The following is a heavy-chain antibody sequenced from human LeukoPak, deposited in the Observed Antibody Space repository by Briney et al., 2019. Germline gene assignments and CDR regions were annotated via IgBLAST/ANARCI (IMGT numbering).Heavy chain of an antibody. Sequence: ASVKVSCKASGYTFTGYYMHWVRQAPGQGLEWMGRINPNSGDTNYAQKFQGRVTMTRGTSISTAYMELSRLRSDDTAVYYCASFAGYGGNSLDFWGQGTLVTVSS. CDR2: INPNSGDT. V-gene: IGHV1-2*06. J-gene: IGHJ4*02. CDR3: ASFAGYGGNSLDF. D-gene: IGHD4-23*01. CDR1: GYTFTGYY.